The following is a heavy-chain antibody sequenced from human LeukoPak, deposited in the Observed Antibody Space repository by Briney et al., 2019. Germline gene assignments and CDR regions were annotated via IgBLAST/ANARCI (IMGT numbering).Heavy chain of an antibody. Sequence: GGSLRLSCAASGFTFGSFRMSWVRQAPGKGLEWVANIKEDGSEKYYVASVKGRFTISRDNAKNSLYLQMNSLRAEDTALYYYARHVLAVRSFDPWGQGSLVTVSS. CDR2: IKEDGSEK. CDR3: ARHVLAVRSFDP. V-gene: IGHV3-7*01. J-gene: IGHJ5*02. D-gene: IGHD6-6*01. CDR1: GFTFGSFR.